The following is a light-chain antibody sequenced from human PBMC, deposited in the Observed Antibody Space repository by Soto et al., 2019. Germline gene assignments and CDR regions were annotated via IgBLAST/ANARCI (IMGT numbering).Light chain of an antibody. J-gene: IGLJ2*01. CDR2: EVN. V-gene: IGLV2-14*01. Sequence: QSVLTQPASVSGSPGQSITISCTGTSDDVGAYNYVSWYQQHPGKAPKLMIYEVNSRPSGISNRFSGSKSGNTASLTISGLQAEDEADYYCSSYASSSTRVFGGGTKLTVL. CDR3: SSYASSSTRV. CDR1: SDDVGAYNY.